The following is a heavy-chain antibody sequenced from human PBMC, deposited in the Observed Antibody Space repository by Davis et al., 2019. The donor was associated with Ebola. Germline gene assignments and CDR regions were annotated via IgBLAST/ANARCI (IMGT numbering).Heavy chain of an antibody. J-gene: IGHJ4*02. CDR1: GFTFSRYW. Sequence: GESLKISCAASGFTFSRYWMYWVRQAPGKGLVWVSHINSDGSSTTYADSVKGRFTISRDNAKNTLYLQMNSLRVEDTAVYYCTSRGRYIDSSGYFDYWGQGTLVTVSS. V-gene: IGHV3-74*01. CDR3: TSRGRYIDSSGYFDY. CDR2: INSDGSST. D-gene: IGHD3-22*01.